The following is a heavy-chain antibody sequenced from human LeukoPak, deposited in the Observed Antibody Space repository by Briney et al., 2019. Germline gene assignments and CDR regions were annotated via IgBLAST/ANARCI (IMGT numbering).Heavy chain of an antibody. J-gene: IGHJ4*02. V-gene: IGHV1-18*01. D-gene: IGHD6-19*01. CDR1: GYTFSSYG. CDR2: ISPSNGDT. Sequence: ASVMVSCQASGYTFSSYGLSWVRQAPGQGLEWMGWISPSNGDTKYVQNLQGRVTMTTDTSTSTAYMELRSLRSDDTAVYYCARLPTGYRSDWYFNAFDHWGQGTLVAVSS. CDR3: ARLPTGYRSDWYFNAFDH.